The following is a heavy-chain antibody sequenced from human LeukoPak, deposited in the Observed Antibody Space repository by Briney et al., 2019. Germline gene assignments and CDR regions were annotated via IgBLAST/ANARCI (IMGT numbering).Heavy chain of an antibody. Sequence: GESLKISCKGSGXRFSNYWIGWVRQMPGKGLEWMGLIYPGDSDTRYSPSFQGQVTISADKSISTAYVQWSSLKASDTAIYYCARQEVTGGNWFDPWGQGTLVTVSS. CDR3: ARQEVTGGNWFDP. V-gene: IGHV5-51*01. CDR1: GXRFSNYW. CDR2: IYPGDSDT. D-gene: IGHD4-23*01. J-gene: IGHJ5*02.